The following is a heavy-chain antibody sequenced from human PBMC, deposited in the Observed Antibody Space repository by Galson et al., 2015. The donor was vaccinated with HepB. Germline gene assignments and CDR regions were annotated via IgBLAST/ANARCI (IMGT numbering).Heavy chain of an antibody. D-gene: IGHD4-17*01. Sequence: SLRLSCAASGFTFSSHGMHWVRQAPGKGLEWVAVIWHDGSNKYYADSMKGRFTISRDNSKNTLYLQMSSLRAEDTAVYYCAREGLTAMTHFDYWGQGTLVTVSS. CDR3: AREGLTAMTHFDY. J-gene: IGHJ4*02. CDR2: IWHDGSNK. CDR1: GFTFSSHG. V-gene: IGHV3-33*01.